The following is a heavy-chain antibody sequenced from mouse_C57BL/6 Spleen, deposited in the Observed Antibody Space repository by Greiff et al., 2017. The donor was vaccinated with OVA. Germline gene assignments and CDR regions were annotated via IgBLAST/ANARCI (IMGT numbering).Heavy chain of an antibody. V-gene: IGHV1-22*01. CDR1: GYTFTDYN. CDR2: INPNNGGT. Sequence: VQLQQSGPELVKPGASVKMSCKASGYTFTDYNMHWVKQSHGKSLEWIGYINPNNGGTSYNQKFKGKATLTVNKSSSTAYMELRSLTSEESAVYYCARPIYYGYDNYAMDYWGQGTSVTVSS. D-gene: IGHD2-2*01. J-gene: IGHJ4*01. CDR3: ARPIYYGYDNYAMDY.